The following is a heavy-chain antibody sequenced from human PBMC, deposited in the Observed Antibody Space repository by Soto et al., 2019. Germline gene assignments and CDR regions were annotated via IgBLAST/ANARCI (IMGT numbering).Heavy chain of an antibody. CDR2: IKSKTDGGTT. CDR3: TRLERDYYYGMDV. V-gene: IGHV3-15*01. J-gene: IGHJ6*02. Sequence: GGSLRLSCAASGFTFSNAWMSWVRQAPGKGLEWVGRIKSKTDGGTTDYAAPVKGRFTISRDDSKNTLYLQMNSLKTEDTAVYYCTRLERDYYYGMDVWGQGTTVTVSS. CDR1: GFTFSNAW.